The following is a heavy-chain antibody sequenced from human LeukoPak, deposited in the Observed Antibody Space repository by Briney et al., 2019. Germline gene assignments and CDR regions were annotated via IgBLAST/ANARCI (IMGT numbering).Heavy chain of an antibody. CDR2: IYYSGST. CDR3: ARGHPYDSSGYSGYYYGMDV. Sequence: SETLSLTCTVSGGSISSSSYYWGWIRQPPGKGLEWLGSIYYSGSTYYNPSLKSRVTISVDTSKNQFSLKLSSVTAADTAVYYCARGHPYDSSGYSGYYYGMDVWGQGTTVTVSS. V-gene: IGHV4-39*01. D-gene: IGHD3-22*01. J-gene: IGHJ6*02. CDR1: GGSISSSSYY.